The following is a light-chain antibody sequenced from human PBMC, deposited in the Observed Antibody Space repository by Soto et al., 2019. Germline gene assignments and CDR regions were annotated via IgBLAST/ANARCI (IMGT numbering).Light chain of an antibody. CDR2: AAS. J-gene: IGKJ1*01. Sequence: DIQMTQSPSSLSASIGDRVTITCLASQTVNTYLHWYTTTTGKAPKLLIYAASNLQSGVPSRVRASGSGKNVTLYLNSLQPEDCATYDGQQGYSNPWTFGQGTKVDIK. V-gene: IGKV1-39*01. CDR3: QQGYSNPWT. CDR1: QTVNTY.